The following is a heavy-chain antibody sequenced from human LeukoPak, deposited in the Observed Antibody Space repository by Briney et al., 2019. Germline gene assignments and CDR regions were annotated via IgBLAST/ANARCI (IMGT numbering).Heavy chain of an antibody. CDR1: GGSFSGYY. V-gene: IGHV4-59*08. J-gene: IGHJ4*02. CDR3: ARYDYSYYWAFDN. CDR2: NYYNQNI. Sequence: PSETLSLTCAVYGGSFSGYYWSWIRQPPGKGLEWIGYNYYNQNINYNPSLKSRVTISVDTSKNQFSLKLRYVTAADTAVYYCARYDYSYYWAFDNWGQGTLVTVSS. D-gene: IGHD4-11*01.